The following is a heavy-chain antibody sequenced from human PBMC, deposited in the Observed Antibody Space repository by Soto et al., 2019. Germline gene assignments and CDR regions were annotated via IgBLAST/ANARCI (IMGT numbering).Heavy chain of an antibody. Sequence: SETLSLTCNVSGGSLTGYHWSWIRQPPGKRLEWIGYISNSGSTNYNPSLESRVTISVETSKNQISLNLIFVTAADTAVYYCAATPRNWGQGTLVTVSS. CDR3: AATPRN. CDR1: GGSLTGYH. J-gene: IGHJ4*02. V-gene: IGHV4-59*01. CDR2: ISNSGST.